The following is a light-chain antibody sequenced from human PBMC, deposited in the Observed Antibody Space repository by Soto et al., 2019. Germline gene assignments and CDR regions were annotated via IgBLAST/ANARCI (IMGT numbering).Light chain of an antibody. CDR2: EVS. V-gene: IGLV2-23*02. J-gene: IGLJ3*02. Sequence: QSALTQPASVSGSLGQSISISCTGTSSDIGSYNLVSWYQQYPGKAPKLMILEVSERPSGVSNRFSGSKSGDTASLTISGLQAEDEAEYYGCSYAGSGKVVFGGGTQVTVL. CDR1: SSDIGSYNL. CDR3: CSYAGSGKVV.